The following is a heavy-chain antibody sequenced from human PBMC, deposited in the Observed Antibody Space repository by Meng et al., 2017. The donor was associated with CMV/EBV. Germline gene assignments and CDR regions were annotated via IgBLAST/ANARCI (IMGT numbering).Heavy chain of an antibody. CDR1: GYSFTSYW. Sequence: KVSCKGSGYSFTSYWIGWVRQMPGKGLEWMGIIYPGDSDTRYSPSFQGQVTISADKSISTAYLQWSSLKASDTAMYYCARRAYYDFWSGLNPYDAFDNWGQGTMVTVSS. D-gene: IGHD3-3*01. CDR3: ARRAYYDFWSGLNPYDAFDN. CDR2: IYPGDSDT. V-gene: IGHV5-51*01. J-gene: IGHJ3*02.